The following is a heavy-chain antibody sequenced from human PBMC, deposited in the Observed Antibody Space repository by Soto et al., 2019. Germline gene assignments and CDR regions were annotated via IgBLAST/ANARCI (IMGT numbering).Heavy chain of an antibody. D-gene: IGHD4-17*01. CDR1: GFSLSTSGVG. CDR3: AHRQRTVYFDY. Sequence: QITLKESGPTLVKPTQTLTLTCTFSGFSLSTSGVGVGWIRQPPGKALEWLALIYWDDDKRYSPSLKSRLTITEDTSKNQVVLTMTNMDPVDTATYFCAHRQRTVYFDYWGQGTLVTVSS. CDR2: IYWDDDK. V-gene: IGHV2-5*02. J-gene: IGHJ4*02.